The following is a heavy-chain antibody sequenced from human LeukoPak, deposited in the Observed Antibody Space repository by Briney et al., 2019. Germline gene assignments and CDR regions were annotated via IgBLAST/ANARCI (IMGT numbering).Heavy chain of an antibody. V-gene: IGHV1-69*04. Sequence: ASVKVSCKASGGTFSSYAISWVRQAPGQGLEWMGRIIPILGIANYAQKFQGRVTITADKSTSTAYMELSSLRSEDTAVYYCARVRGVRGAFDIWGQGTMVTVSS. CDR2: IIPILGIA. CDR3: ARVRGVRGAFDI. D-gene: IGHD3-10*01. CDR1: GGTFSSYA. J-gene: IGHJ3*02.